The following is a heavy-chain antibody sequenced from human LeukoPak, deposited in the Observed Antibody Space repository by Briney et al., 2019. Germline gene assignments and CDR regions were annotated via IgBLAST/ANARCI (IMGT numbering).Heavy chain of an antibody. J-gene: IGHJ4*02. D-gene: IGHD6-19*01. Sequence: PSETLSLTCTVSGGSISSSSYYWGWIRQPPGKGLEWIGSIYYSGSTYYNPSLKSRVTISVDTSKNQFSLKLSSVTAADTAVYYCAREPEWLVSFSNYFDYWGQGTLVTVSS. CDR2: IYYSGST. CDR3: AREPEWLVSFSNYFDY. CDR1: GGSISSSSYY. V-gene: IGHV4-39*07.